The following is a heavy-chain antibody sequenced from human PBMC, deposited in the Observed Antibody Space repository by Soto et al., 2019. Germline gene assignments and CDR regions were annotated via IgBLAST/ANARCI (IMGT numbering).Heavy chain of an antibody. Sequence: ASVKVSCKASGYTFTGYYMHWVRQAPGQGLEWMGWINPNSGGTNYAQKFQGRVTISQDTSKNQVSLKMNSVTATDTAMYYCAGDWGPYWFDPWGQGILVTVSS. CDR2: INPNSGGT. V-gene: IGHV1-2*02. CDR3: AGDWGPYWFDP. D-gene: IGHD7-27*01. J-gene: IGHJ5*02. CDR1: GYTFTGYY.